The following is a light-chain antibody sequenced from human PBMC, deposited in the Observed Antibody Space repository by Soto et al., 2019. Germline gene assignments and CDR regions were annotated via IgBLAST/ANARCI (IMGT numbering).Light chain of an antibody. J-gene: IGKJ2*01. CDR2: WAS. Sequence: DIVMTQSPDSLAVSLGERATINCKSSQSVLYSSNNKNYLAWYQQKPGQPPKLLIYWASTRESGVPDRFSGSGSGIDFTLTISSLQAEDVAVYYCQQYDSTPYTVGQGTKLEIK. CDR3: QQYDSTPYT. CDR1: QSVLYSSNNKNY. V-gene: IGKV4-1*01.